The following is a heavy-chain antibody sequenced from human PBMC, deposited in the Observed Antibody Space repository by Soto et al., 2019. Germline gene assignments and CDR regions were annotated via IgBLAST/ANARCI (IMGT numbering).Heavy chain of an antibody. CDR3: AKDTPPTRLAAAGTPWFDP. D-gene: IGHD6-13*01. Sequence: GGSLSLSCAASGFTFDDYAMHWVRQAPGKGLEWVSGISWNSGSIGYADSVKGRFTISRDNAKNSLYLQMNSLRAEDTALYYCAKDTPPTRLAAAGTPWFDPWGQGTLVTVSS. V-gene: IGHV3-9*01. CDR1: GFTFDDYA. CDR2: ISWNSGSI. J-gene: IGHJ5*02.